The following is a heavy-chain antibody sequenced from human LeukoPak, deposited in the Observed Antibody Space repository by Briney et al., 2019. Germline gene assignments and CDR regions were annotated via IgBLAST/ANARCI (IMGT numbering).Heavy chain of an antibody. CDR3: TTHSKQLAAPTFDY. D-gene: IGHD6-13*01. Sequence: GGSLRLSCAASGFTFSNAWMSWVRQAPGKGLEWVGRIKSKTDGGTTDYAAPVKGRFTISRDDSKDTLYLQMNSLKTEGTAVYYCTTHSKQLAAPTFDYWGQGTLVTVSS. CDR2: IKSKTDGGTT. V-gene: IGHV3-15*01. J-gene: IGHJ4*02. CDR1: GFTFSNAW.